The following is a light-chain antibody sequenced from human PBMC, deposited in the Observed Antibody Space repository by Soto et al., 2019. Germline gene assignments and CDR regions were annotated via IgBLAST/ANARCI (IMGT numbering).Light chain of an antibody. CDR2: NVY. CDR3: SAYTVSRTYV. V-gene: IGLV2-14*03. Sequence: QSALTQPASVSGSPGQSITISCTGTSSDVGAYNFVSWHQQHPGKAPKLMIYNVYDRPSGISYRFSGPKSGNTASLTISGLQGGDEADYYCSAYTVSRTYVFGTGTKVTVL. J-gene: IGLJ1*01. CDR1: SSDVGAYNF.